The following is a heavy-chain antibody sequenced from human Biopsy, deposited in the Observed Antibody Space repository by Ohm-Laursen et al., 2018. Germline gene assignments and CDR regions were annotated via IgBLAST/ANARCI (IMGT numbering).Heavy chain of an antibody. CDR3: ARDALGGGSYRFFY. J-gene: IGHJ4*02. CDR1: GGTFTNYA. D-gene: IGHD1-26*01. CDR2: IIPIFGTA. V-gene: IGHV1-69*01. Sequence: SSVKVSCKASGGTFTNYAISWVRQAPGQGLEWMGGIIPIFGTANYAQKFRGRVTITAGESTSTAYMELSSLRSDDTAVYYCARDALGGGSYRFFYWGQGSLVTVSS.